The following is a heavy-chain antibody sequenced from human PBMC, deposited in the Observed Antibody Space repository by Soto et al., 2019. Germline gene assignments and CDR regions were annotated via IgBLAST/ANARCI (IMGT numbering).Heavy chain of an antibody. Sequence: QVQLVQSGAEVKKPGASVKVSCKASGYTFTSYGISWVRQAPGQGLEWMGWISAYNGNTNYAQKLQGRVTITTDTSTGTAYMELRSLRADDTAVYYCARDLDDIVVVPAATYGWFDPWGQGTLVTVSS. CDR3: ARDLDDIVVVPAATYGWFDP. V-gene: IGHV1-18*01. CDR1: GYTFTSYG. CDR2: ISAYNGNT. D-gene: IGHD2-2*01. J-gene: IGHJ5*02.